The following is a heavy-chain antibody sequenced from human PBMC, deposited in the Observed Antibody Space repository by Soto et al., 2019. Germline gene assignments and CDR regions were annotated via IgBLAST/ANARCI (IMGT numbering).Heavy chain of an antibody. CDR1: GGTFSSYA. CDR3: AREWVVVSNWTQNPNLSYYYYGMDV. D-gene: IGHD1-20*01. Sequence: GASVKVSCKASGGTFSSYAISWVRQAPGQGLEWMGGIIPIFGTANYAQKFQGRVTITADESTSTAYMELSSLRSEDTAVYYCAREWVVVSNWTQNPNLSYYYYGMDVWGQGTTVTVSS. J-gene: IGHJ6*02. CDR2: IIPIFGTA. V-gene: IGHV1-69*13.